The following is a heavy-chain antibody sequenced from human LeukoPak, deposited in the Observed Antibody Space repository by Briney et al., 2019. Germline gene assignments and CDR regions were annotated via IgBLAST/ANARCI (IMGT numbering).Heavy chain of an antibody. CDR2: ISGSGGST. J-gene: IGHJ4*02. Sequence: TGGSLRLSCAASGFTFSSYAMSWVRQAPGKGLEWVSAISGSGGSTYYADSVKGRFTISRDNSKNTLYLQMNSLRAEDTAVYYCAKVYMVRGVITPFDYWGQGTLVTVSS. D-gene: IGHD3-10*01. CDR3: AKVYMVRGVITPFDY. CDR1: GFTFSSYA. V-gene: IGHV3-23*01.